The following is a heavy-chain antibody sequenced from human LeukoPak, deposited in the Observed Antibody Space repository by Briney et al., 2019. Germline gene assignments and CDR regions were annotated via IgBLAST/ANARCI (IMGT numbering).Heavy chain of an antibody. J-gene: IGHJ4*02. Sequence: SETLSLTCTVSGGSISSYYWSWIRQPPGKGLEWIGYIYYSGSTNYNPSLKSRVTISVDTSKNQFSLKLSSVTAADTAVYYCARHRYNGEYFDYWGQGTLVTVSS. V-gene: IGHV4-59*01. D-gene: IGHD3-10*01. CDR1: GGSISSYY. CDR2: IYYSGST. CDR3: ARHRYNGEYFDY.